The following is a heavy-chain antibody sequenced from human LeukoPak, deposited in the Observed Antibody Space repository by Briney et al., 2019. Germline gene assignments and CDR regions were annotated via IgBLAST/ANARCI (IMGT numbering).Heavy chain of an antibody. J-gene: IGHJ6*03. CDR3: ARSGWESSPYYYYYYMDV. CDR2: MNPNSGNT. Sequence: ASVKVSCKASGYTFTRYDINWVRQATGQGLEWMGWMNPNSGNTGYAQKFQGRVTMTRNTSISTAYMELSSLRSEDTAVYYCARSGWESSPYYYYYYMDVWGKGTTVTVSS. D-gene: IGHD3-10*01. V-gene: IGHV1-8*01. CDR1: GYTFTRYD.